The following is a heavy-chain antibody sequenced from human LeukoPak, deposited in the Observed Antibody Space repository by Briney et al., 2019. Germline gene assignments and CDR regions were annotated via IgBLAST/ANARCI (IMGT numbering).Heavy chain of an antibody. CDR3: ARDYATTYDAFDI. D-gene: IGHD1-26*01. CDR2: SYHSGST. J-gene: IGHJ3*02. Sequence: SETLSLTCTLSVYSLSIGNDWGWLGQPPGKGLDWIGSSYHSGSTYYTPSVKGRVTISVDTSKNQLSLKLSSVRAEDTAVYYCARDYATTYDAFDIWGQGTMVTVSS. CDR1: VYSLSIGND. V-gene: IGHV4-38-2*02.